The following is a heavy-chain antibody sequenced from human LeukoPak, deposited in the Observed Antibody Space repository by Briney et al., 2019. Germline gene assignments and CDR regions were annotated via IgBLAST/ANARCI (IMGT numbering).Heavy chain of an antibody. CDR3: ARVDTAMVS. CDR1: GYSISSGYY. J-gene: IGHJ4*02. D-gene: IGHD5-18*01. V-gene: IGHV4-38-2*01. Sequence: SETLSLTCAVSGYSISSGYYWGWIRQPPGKGLEWIGSIYHSGSTYYNPSLKSRVTISVDTSKNQFSLKLSSVTAADTAVYYCARVDTAMVSWGQGTLVTVSS. CDR2: IYHSGST.